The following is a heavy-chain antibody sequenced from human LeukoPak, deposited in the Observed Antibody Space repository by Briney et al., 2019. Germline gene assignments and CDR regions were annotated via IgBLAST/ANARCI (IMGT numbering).Heavy chain of an antibody. J-gene: IGHJ4*02. CDR3: ARGMIAARYFDY. D-gene: IGHD6-13*01. CDR1: GFTFSSYG. V-gene: IGHV3-30*02. CDR2: IRYDGSNK. Sequence: GGSLRLSCAASGFTFSSYGMHWVRQAPGKGLEWVAFIRYDGSNKYYADSVKGRFTISRDNSKNTLYLQMNSLRAEDTAVYYCARGMIAARYFDYWGQGTLVTVSS.